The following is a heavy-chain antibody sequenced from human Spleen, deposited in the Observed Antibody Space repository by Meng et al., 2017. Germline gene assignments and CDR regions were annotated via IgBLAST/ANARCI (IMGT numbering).Heavy chain of an antibody. J-gene: IGHJ6*02. CDR3: ARDGAAGSYGMDV. CDR2: INPNSGGT. CDR1: GYTFTGYY. Sequence: ASVKVSCKASGYTFTGYYMHWVRQAPGQGLEWMGRINPNSGGTNYAQKFQGRVTMTRDTSISTAYMELSRLRSDDTAVYYCARDGAAGSYGMDVWGQGTTVTVSS. V-gene: IGHV1-2*06. D-gene: IGHD6-13*01.